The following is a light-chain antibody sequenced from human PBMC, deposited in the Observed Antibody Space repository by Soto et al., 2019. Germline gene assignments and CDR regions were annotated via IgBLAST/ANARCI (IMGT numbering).Light chain of an antibody. CDR2: EVT. V-gene: IGLV2-14*01. CDR3: NSFRVSHLYV. J-gene: IGLJ1*01. CDR1: SSDIGGYNA. Sequence: QSALTQPASVSGSPGQTITISCTGTSSDIGGYNAVSWYQHHPGEAPKLIIYEVTHRPSGVSDRFSAPKSGNTASLTISGLQAEDEADYYCNSFRVSHLYVFGTGTKVT.